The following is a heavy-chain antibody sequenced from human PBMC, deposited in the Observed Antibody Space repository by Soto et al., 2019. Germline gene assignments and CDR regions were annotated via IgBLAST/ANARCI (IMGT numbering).Heavy chain of an antibody. CDR2: INPSGGRT. J-gene: IGHJ4*02. CDR3: AVIVEITGELYDY. CDR1: GYTLRSYH. V-gene: IGHV1-46*01. Sequence: ASVKVSCKASGYTLRSYHMHWARQAPGQGLEWMGEINPSGGRTNYPQKFQGRVTMTRDTSTSTVYLELSSLRYEDTAVYYCAVIVEITGELYDYWGQGTLVTV. D-gene: IGHD3-22*01.